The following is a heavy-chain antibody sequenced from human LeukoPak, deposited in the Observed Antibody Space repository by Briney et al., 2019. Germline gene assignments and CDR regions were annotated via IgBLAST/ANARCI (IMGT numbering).Heavy chain of an antibody. CDR2: IADSDRST. CDR3: ARNMDTSGWYSFDS. V-gene: IGHV3-23*01. Sequence: SGGSLRLSCAASGFIFNTYVMNWVRQAPGKGLEWVSTIADSDRSTYYADSVKGRFTISRDNSKNMLYLQMNSLRAEDTALYYCARNMDTSGWYSFDSWGQGTLVTVSS. J-gene: IGHJ4*02. D-gene: IGHD6-19*01. CDR1: GFIFNTYV.